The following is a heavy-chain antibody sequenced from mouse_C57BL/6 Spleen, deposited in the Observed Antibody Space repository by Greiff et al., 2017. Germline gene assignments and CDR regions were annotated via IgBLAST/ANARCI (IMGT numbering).Heavy chain of an antibody. Sequence: QVQLQQPGAELVKPGASVKLSCKASGYTFTSYWMQWVKQRPGQGLEWIGEIDPSDSYTNYNQKFKGKATLTVDTSSSSAYMQLSSLTSEASAVYYCARFYYGSSYEDYFDYWGQGTTLTVSS. D-gene: IGHD1-1*01. J-gene: IGHJ2*01. V-gene: IGHV1-50*01. CDR3: ARFYYGSSYEDYFDY. CDR1: GYTFTSYW. CDR2: IDPSDSYT.